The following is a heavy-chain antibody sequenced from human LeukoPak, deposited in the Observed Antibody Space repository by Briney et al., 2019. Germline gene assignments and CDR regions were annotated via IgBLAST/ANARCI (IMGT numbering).Heavy chain of an antibody. Sequence: ASVKVSCKTSGGTFSRYVISWVRQAPGQGLEWMGSIVPVFKTPTYAQKFQGRVTFSTDESTSTAYVEVSSLRSDDTAFYYCASPDNWNATSPEGYWGQGTLVTVSS. CDR3: ASPDNWNATSPEGY. CDR1: GGTFSRYV. CDR2: IVPVFKTP. J-gene: IGHJ4*02. D-gene: IGHD1-20*01. V-gene: IGHV1-69*05.